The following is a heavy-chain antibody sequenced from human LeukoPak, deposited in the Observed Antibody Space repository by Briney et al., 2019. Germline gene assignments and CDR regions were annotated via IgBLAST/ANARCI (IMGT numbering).Heavy chain of an antibody. D-gene: IGHD2-21*02. V-gene: IGHV1-2*02. CDR2: INPNSGGT. J-gene: IGHJ4*02. CDR1: GYTFTGYY. CDR3: ARDAANCGSDCYPDY. Sequence: GASVKVSCKASGYTFTGYYMHWVRQAPGQGLEWMGWINPNSGGTNYAQKFQGRVTMTRDTSISTAYMELSRLRSDDTAVYYCARDAANCGSDCYPDYWGQGTLVTVSS.